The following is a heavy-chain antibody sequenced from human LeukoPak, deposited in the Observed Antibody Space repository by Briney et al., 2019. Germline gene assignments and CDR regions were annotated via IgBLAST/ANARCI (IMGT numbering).Heavy chain of an antibody. CDR2: INPNSGGT. D-gene: IGHD2-2*01. V-gene: IGHV1-2*02. Sequence: ASVKDSCKASGYTFTGYHMHWVRQAPGQGLEWMGWINPNSGGTNYAQMFQSRVTMTRDTSISTAYMELSRLRSDDTAVYYCARETAVNVVVQALDWGQGTLVTVSS. J-gene: IGHJ4*02. CDR1: GYTFTGYH. CDR3: ARETAVNVVVQALD.